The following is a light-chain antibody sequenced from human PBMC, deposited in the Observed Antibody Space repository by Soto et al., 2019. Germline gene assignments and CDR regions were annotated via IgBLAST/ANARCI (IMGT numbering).Light chain of an antibody. CDR1: SGDVGCYTS. CDR2: AVS. V-gene: IGLV2-14*01. J-gene: IGLJ3*02. Sequence: QSALTQPASVSGSPGQSITISCTGTSGDVGCYTSVSWYQHHPGRAPKFIIYAVSNRPSGVSHRFSGSKSGNTASLTIPELQAADEADYYCSSYTSSSALVFGGGTKVTVL. CDR3: SSYTSSSALV.